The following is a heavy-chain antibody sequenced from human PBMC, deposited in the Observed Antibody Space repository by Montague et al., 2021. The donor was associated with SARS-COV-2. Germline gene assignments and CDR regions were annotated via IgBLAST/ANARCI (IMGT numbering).Heavy chain of an antibody. V-gene: IGHV6-1*01. CDR3: ARDLYWAFDA. J-gene: IGHJ3*01. CDR1: GDSVSSNIPA. Sequence: CAISGDSVSSNIPAWNWIRQSPSRGLEWLGRTKYTSTRYETYAVSVQSRITITADTSKNQFSLHLNSVTPEDTAVYYCARDLYWAFDAWGLGTTVTVSA. D-gene: IGHD2-8*02. CDR2: TKYTSTRYE.